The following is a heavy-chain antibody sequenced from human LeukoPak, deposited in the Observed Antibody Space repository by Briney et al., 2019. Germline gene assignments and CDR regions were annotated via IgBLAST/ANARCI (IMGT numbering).Heavy chain of an antibody. CDR3: AKDILRDIVVVVAATLTDY. CDR2: IWTDGGT. Sequence: GGSLRLSCAASGFTVTYYYMSWVRQAPGKGLEWVSVIWTDGGTYYADSVKGRFTISRDNSKNTLYLQMNSLRAEDTAVYYCAKDILRDIVVVVAATLTDYWGQGTLVTVSS. J-gene: IGHJ4*02. D-gene: IGHD2-15*01. V-gene: IGHV3-53*05. CDR1: GFTVTYYY.